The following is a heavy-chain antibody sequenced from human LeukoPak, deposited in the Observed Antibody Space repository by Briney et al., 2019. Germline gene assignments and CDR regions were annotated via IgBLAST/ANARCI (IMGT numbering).Heavy chain of an antibody. CDR2: LSYDGNNN. D-gene: IGHD3-10*01. CDR1: GFIFSSYA. Sequence: GGSLRLSCAASGFIFSSYAMHWLRQAPGRGLEWVAVLSYDGNNNYYADSVKGRFIISRDNSKNTLHLQMNSLRPEDTAVYYCARGYYLRSSRFDPWGQGTLVTVSS. CDR3: ARGYYLRSSRFDP. V-gene: IGHV3-30*04. J-gene: IGHJ5*02.